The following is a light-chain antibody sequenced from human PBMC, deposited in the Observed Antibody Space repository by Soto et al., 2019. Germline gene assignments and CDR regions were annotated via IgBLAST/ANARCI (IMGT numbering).Light chain of an antibody. J-gene: IGLJ1*01. CDR2: EGS. CDR1: SSDVGSYSL. CDR3: CSYAGGTTYV. Sequence: QSALTQPASVSGSPGQSITISCTGTSSDVGSYSLVSWYQQHPGKAPKLMIYEGSKRPSGVSNRFSGSKSGNTASLTISGLQSEDEAAYYCCSYAGGTTYVFGTGTKVTVL. V-gene: IGLV2-23*01.